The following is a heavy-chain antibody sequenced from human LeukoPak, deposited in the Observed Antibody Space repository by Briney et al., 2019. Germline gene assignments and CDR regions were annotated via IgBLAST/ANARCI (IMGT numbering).Heavy chain of an antibody. D-gene: IGHD2-2*02. V-gene: IGHV1-18*01. CDR3: ARVGVPAAILLSYYCYMDV. Sequence: ASVKVSCKASGYTFTSYGISWVRQAPGQGLEWMGWISAYNGNTNYAQKLQGRVTMTTDTSTSTAYMELRSLRSDDTAVYYCARVGVPAAILLSYYCYMDVWGKGTTVTVSS. J-gene: IGHJ6*03. CDR2: ISAYNGNT. CDR1: GYTFTSYG.